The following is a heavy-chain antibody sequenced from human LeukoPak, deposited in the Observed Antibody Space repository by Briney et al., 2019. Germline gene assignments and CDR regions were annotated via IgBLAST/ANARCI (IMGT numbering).Heavy chain of an antibody. Sequence: GGSLRLSCAASGFSFSSYGMHWVRQAPGKGLEWVVVIWYDGSDKYYAGSIKGRFTISRDNSKNTLYLQMNSLRAEDTAVYYCLRETLDAFDIWGQGTMVTVSS. CDR1: GFSFSSYG. J-gene: IGHJ3*02. V-gene: IGHV3-33*01. CDR3: LRETLDAFDI. CDR2: IWYDGSDK.